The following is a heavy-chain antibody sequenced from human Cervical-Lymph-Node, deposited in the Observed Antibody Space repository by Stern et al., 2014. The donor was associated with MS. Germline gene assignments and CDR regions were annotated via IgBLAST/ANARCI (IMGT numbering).Heavy chain of an antibody. D-gene: IGHD1-1*01. Sequence: QVQLVQSGTEVKKPGASVRVSCKASGYTFSNYDIKWVRQATGQGLEYMGWMNPANGHTAHAQQFQGRVTMTADTSISTAYLDLTSLRSEDTAVYYCARATGRPSRYYGMDVWGQGTTVIVSS. CDR2: MNPANGHT. CDR1: GYTFSNYD. V-gene: IGHV1-8*02. J-gene: IGHJ6*02. CDR3: ARATGRPSRYYGMDV.